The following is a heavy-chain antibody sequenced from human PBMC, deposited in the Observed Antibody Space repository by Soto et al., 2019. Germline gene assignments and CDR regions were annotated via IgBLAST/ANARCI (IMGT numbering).Heavy chain of an antibody. Sequence: PSETLSLTCTVSGGSISSYYWSWIRQPPGKGLEWIGYIYYSGSPNYNPSLKSRVTISVDTSKNQFSLKLSSVTAADTAVYYCARALRITMVRGAVNWFDPWGQGTLVTVSS. J-gene: IGHJ5*02. CDR3: ARALRITMVRGAVNWFDP. V-gene: IGHV4-59*01. D-gene: IGHD3-10*01. CDR1: GGSISSYY. CDR2: IYYSGSP.